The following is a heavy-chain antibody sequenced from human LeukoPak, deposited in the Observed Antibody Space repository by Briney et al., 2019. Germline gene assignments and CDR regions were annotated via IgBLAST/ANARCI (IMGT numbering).Heavy chain of an antibody. Sequence: GGSLRLSCAASGFTFSSYAMHWVRQAPGNGLEWVAVISYDGSNKYYADSVKGRFTISRDNSKNTLYLQMNSLRAEDTAVYYCARDRGYYDSSGYPDYWGQGTLVTVSS. CDR3: ARDRGYYDSSGYPDY. CDR2: ISYDGSNK. D-gene: IGHD3-22*01. V-gene: IGHV3-30-3*01. J-gene: IGHJ4*02. CDR1: GFTFSSYA.